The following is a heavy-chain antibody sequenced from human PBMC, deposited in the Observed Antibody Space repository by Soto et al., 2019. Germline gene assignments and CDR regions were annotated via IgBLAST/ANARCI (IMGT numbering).Heavy chain of an antibody. CDR2: ISWDGGST. D-gene: IGHD5-18*01. J-gene: IGHJ6*02. CDR1: GFTFDDYA. Sequence: LRLSCAASGFTFDDYAMHWVRQAPGKGLEWVSLISWDGGSTYYADSVKGRFTISRDNSKNSLYLQMNSLRAEDTALYYCAKDAEYSYGYDYYYGIDVWGQGTTVTVSS. V-gene: IGHV3-43D*04. CDR3: AKDAEYSYGYDYYYGIDV.